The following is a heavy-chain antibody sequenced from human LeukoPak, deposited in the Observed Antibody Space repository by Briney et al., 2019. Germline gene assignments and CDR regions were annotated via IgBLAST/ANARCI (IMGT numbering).Heavy chain of an antibody. J-gene: IGHJ6*02. CDR3: ARRGRGYDV. V-gene: IGHV4-59*08. CDR2: IYYSGST. Sequence: SETLSLTCTVSGGSISSYYWSWIRQPPVKGLEWIGYIYYSGSTNYNPSLKSRVTISVDTSKNQFSLKLSSVTAADTAVYYCARRGRGYDVWGQGTTVTVSS. D-gene: IGHD3-10*01. CDR1: GGSISSYY.